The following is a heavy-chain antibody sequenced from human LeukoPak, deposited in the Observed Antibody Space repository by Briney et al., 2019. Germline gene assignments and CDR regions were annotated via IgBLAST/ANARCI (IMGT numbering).Heavy chain of an antibody. CDR1: GGCISSYY. CDR2: IYYSGST. Sequence: PSETLSLTCTVSGGCISSYYWSWIRQPPGKGLEWIGYIYYSGSTNYNPSLKSRVTISVDTSKNQFSLKLSSVTAADTAVYYCAATYYYGSGSYNAFDIWGQGTMVTVSS. V-gene: IGHV4-59*01. CDR3: AATYYYGSGSYNAFDI. J-gene: IGHJ3*02. D-gene: IGHD3-10*01.